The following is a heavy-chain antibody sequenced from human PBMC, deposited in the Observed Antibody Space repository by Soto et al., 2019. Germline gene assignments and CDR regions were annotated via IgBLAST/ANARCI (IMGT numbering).Heavy chain of an antibody. V-gene: IGHV4-30-4*01. J-gene: IGHJ6*02. CDR3: AREQQLKDLGMDV. CDR2: IYYSGST. CDR1: GGSIISVDYY. D-gene: IGHD6-13*01. Sequence: SETLCLTCTVSGGSIISVDYYWSRIRQPPGKGLEWIGYIYYSGSTYYNPSLKSRVTISVDTSKNQFSLKLSSVTAADTAVYYCAREQQLKDLGMDVWGQGTTVTVSS.